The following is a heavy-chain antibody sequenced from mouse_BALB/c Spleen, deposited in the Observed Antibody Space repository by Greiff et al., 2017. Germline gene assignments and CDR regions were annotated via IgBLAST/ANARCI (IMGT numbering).Heavy chain of an antibody. CDR2: ISYSGST. J-gene: IGHJ3*01. D-gene: IGHD2-3*01. Sequence: EVQLQESGPSLVKPSQTLSLTCSVTGDSITSGYWNWIRKFPGNKLEYMGYISYSGSTYYNPSLKSRISITRDTSKNQYYLQLNSVTTEDTATYYCARYSRDGYYAFAYWGQGTLVTVSA. CDR1: GDSITSGY. V-gene: IGHV3-8*02. CDR3: ARYSRDGYYAFAY.